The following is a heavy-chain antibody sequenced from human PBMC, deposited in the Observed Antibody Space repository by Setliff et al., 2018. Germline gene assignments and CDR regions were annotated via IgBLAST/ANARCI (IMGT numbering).Heavy chain of an antibody. CDR2: IQGTGNT. Sequence: PSETLSLTCTVTGGSFDSGTHYWSWIRQPAGKVPEWIGLIQGTGNTNYNPSLQSRATISIDTSKNQISLKITSVTAADTGVYYCATRTFAVIPHSGLGLDYFYGMDVWGRGTTVTVSS. V-gene: IGHV4-61*02. J-gene: IGHJ6*02. D-gene: IGHD2-21*01. CDR3: ATRTFAVIPHSGLGLDYFYGMDV. CDR1: GGSFDSGTHY.